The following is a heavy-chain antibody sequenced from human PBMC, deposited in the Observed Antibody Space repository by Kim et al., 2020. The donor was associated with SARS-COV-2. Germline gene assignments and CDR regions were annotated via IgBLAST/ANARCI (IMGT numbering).Heavy chain of an antibody. CDR2: ISAFNGNT. CDR1: GYTFTSYG. CDR3: ARDQYSSSWSDYYYYGMDV. Sequence: ASVKVSCKASGYTFTSYGIIWVRQAPGQGLEWMGWISAFNGNTNYAQKLQGRVTMTTDTSTSTAYMELRSLRSDDTAVYYCARDQYSSSWSDYYYYGMDVWGQGTTVTVSS. D-gene: IGHD6-13*01. J-gene: IGHJ6*02. V-gene: IGHV1-18*04.